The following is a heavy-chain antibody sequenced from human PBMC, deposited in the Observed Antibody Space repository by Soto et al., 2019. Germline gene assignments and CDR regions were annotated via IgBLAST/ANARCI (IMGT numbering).Heavy chain of an antibody. D-gene: IGHD3-3*01. V-gene: IGHV3-30-3*01. CDR2: ISFDGNNK. J-gene: IGHJ4*02. CDR1: GFTFNGYA. CDR3: ARDGFGHRLSYYFDF. Sequence: GGSLRLSCAGSGFTFNGYAMHWVRQAPGKGLEWVAVISFDGNNKYYTDSVKGRFTISRDNSKNTLFLQMSTLRADDTAVYYCARDGFGHRLSYYFDFWGQGTLVTVSS.